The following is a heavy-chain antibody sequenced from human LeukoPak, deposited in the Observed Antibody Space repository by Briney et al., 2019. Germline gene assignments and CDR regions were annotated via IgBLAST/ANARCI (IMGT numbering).Heavy chain of an antibody. D-gene: IGHD5-12*01. Sequence: SETLSPTCTVSGGSISSYYWSWIRQPPGKGLEWIGYIYYSGSTNYNPSLKSRVTISVDTSKNQFSLKLSSVTAADTALYYCARDLLDGGYAYDAFDIWGQGTMVTVSS. CDR3: ARDLLDGGYAYDAFDI. CDR2: IYYSGST. V-gene: IGHV4-59*01. CDR1: GGSISSYY. J-gene: IGHJ3*02.